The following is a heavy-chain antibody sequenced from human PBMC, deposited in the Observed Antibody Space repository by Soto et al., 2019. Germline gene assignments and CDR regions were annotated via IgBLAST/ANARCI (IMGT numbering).Heavy chain of an antibody. V-gene: IGHV3-33*01. Sequence: QVQLVESGGGVVQPGRSLRLSCAASGFTFSSYGMHWVRQAPGKGLEWVAVIWYDGSNKYYADSVKGRFTISRDNSKNTLYLQMNSLRAEDTAVYYCARGYCSGGSFSQVGAFDIWGQGTMVTVSS. CDR1: GFTFSSYG. CDR3: ARGYCSGGSFSQVGAFDI. CDR2: IWYDGSNK. J-gene: IGHJ3*02. D-gene: IGHD2-15*01.